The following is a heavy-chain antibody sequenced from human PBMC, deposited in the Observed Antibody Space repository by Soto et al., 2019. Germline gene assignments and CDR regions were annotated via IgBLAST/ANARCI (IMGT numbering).Heavy chain of an antibody. J-gene: IGHJ5*02. Sequence: QVQLQESGPGLVKPTQTLSLTGTVSGGSISSGKYYWSWIRQPPGKGLEWIGYIYYSGSTYYNPSLKSRVTISVDTSKNQFSLKLSSVTAADTAVYYCARAMVVTQNWFDPWGQGTLVTVSS. V-gene: IGHV4-30-4*01. D-gene: IGHD2-21*02. CDR3: ARAMVVTQNWFDP. CDR1: GGSISSGKYY. CDR2: IYYSGST.